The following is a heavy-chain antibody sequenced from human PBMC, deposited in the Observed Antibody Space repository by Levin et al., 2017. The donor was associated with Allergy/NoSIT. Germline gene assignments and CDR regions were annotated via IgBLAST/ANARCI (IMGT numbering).Heavy chain of an antibody. Sequence: GGSLRLSCTASGFTFGDYAMSWFRQAPGKGLEWVGFIRSKAYGGTTEYAASVKGRFTISRDDSKSIAYLQMNSLKTEDTAVYYCTRHYCSSTSCYAFDIWGQGTMVTVSS. CDR2: IRSKAYGGTT. D-gene: IGHD2-2*01. CDR3: TRHYCSSTSCYAFDI. CDR1: GFTFGDYA. J-gene: IGHJ3*02. V-gene: IGHV3-49*03.